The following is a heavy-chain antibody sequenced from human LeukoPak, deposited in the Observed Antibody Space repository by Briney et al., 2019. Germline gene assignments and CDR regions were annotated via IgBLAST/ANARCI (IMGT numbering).Heavy chain of an antibody. J-gene: IGHJ4*02. CDR1: GFTFRSYG. CDR2: ISDSGGST. Sequence: PGGSLRLSCAASGFTFRSYGMSWVRQGPGKGLEWVSAISDSGGSTYYADSVKGRFTISRDNSKNTLYLQMNSLRAEDTAVYYCAKGSHSGSYSYSDYWGQGTLATVSS. V-gene: IGHV3-23*01. CDR3: AKGSHSGSYSYSDY. D-gene: IGHD1-26*01.